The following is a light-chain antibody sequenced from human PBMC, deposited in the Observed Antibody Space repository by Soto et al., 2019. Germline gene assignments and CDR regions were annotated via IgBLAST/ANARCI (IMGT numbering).Light chain of an antibody. J-gene: IGKJ5*01. CDR2: DAS. CDR3: QQYGSSSEIT. CDR1: QSVSSSY. Sequence: EIVLTQSPGTLSLSPGEGATLSCRASQSVSSSYLAWYQQKPGQAPRLLIYDASSRATGIPDRFSGSGSGTDFTLTISRLEPEDFAVYYCQQYGSSSEITFGQGTRLEIK. V-gene: IGKV3-20*01.